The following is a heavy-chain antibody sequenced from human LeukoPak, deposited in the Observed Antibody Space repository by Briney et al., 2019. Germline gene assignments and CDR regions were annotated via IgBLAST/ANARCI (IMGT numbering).Heavy chain of an antibody. CDR3: ANDRGWYFDY. V-gene: IGHV3-30*18. CDR2: ISYDGSSK. D-gene: IGHD6-19*01. Sequence: GGSLRLSCAASGFTFSTYGMHWVRQAPDKGLEWVAFISYDGSSKYFADSVKGRFTISRDNPKNTLYLQMNSLRAEDTAVYYCANDRGWYFDYWGQGTLVTVSS. J-gene: IGHJ4*02. CDR1: GFTFSTYG.